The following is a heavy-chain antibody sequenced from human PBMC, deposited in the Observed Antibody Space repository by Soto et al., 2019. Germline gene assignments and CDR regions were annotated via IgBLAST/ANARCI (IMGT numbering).Heavy chain of an antibody. CDR2: IDPKNGGT. V-gene: IGHV1-2*02. CDR1: GYSISAYY. J-gene: IGHJ4*02. CDR3: GRDDYGIFPY. Sequence: QVQLVQSGTEVKKPGASVKVSCQASGYSISAYYIHWVRQAPGQGLEWMRWIDPKNGGTVSAQKFQGRLTMTRDPSISTVYMDLSGLTPDDTALYYCGRDDYGIFPYWGREAWSPSPQ. D-gene: IGHD3-10*01.